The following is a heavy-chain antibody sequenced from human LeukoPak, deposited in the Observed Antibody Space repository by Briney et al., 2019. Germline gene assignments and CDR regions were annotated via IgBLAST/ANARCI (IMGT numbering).Heavy chain of an antibody. CDR1: GGSISNYY. D-gene: IGHD6-13*01. J-gene: IGHJ4*02. CDR3: ARGAAAGHFDY. Sequence: SETLSLTCTVSGGSISNYYWSWIRQPPGKELEWIGYIHYSGSTNYNPSLKSRVTISVDTSKNQFSLKLSSVTAADTAVYYCARGAAAGHFDYWGQGTLVTVSS. CDR2: IHYSGST. V-gene: IGHV4-59*08.